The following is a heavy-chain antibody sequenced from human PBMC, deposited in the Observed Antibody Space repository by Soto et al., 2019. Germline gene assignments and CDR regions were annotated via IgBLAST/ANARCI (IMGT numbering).Heavy chain of an antibody. CDR2: IYYSGDT. D-gene: IGHD1-1*01. Sequence: QVQLQESGPGLVKPSETLSLTCSVSGDSLISYYWSWIRQSPGKGLEWLGYIYYSGDTKYNPSLQSRISISVDTTENQFSLRLSSVTAADTAVYFCARDRNKLWKNDAFDIWGQGTMVTVSS. J-gene: IGHJ3*02. CDR3: ARDRNKLWKNDAFDI. CDR1: GDSLISYY. V-gene: IGHV4-59*01.